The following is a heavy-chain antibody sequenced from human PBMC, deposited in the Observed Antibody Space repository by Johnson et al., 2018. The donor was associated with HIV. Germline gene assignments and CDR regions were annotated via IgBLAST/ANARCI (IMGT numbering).Heavy chain of an antibody. J-gene: IGHJ3*02. CDR2: IKEDGSEK. Sequence: QLVESGGGLVQRGGSLRLSCAASGFTFRSSWMTWVRQAPGKGLEWVANIKEDGSEKYYVDSVKGRFTISRDNAKKSLYLQMKNVRAGDTAVYYCAREAVRLGGWGHVFDSWGQGTMVTVSS. D-gene: IGHD3-16*01. CDR1: GFTFRSSW. V-gene: IGHV3-7*01. CDR3: AREAVRLGGWGHVFDS.